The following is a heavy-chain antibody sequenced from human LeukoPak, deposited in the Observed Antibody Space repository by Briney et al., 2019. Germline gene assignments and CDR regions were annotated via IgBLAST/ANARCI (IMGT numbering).Heavy chain of an antibody. CDR1: GDSMRGHY. V-gene: IGHV4-59*11. D-gene: IGHD3-3*01. CDR2: IYSSGST. Sequence: SSETLSPTCSVSGDSMRGHYWTWIRQPPGKGLEWIGYIYSSGSTNYKLSLKTRVTISEDTSKNQFSLRLASVTTADTAVYYCARVPTIYGVDMYYFDYWGQGTLVTVSS. CDR3: ARVPTIYGVDMYYFDY. J-gene: IGHJ4*02.